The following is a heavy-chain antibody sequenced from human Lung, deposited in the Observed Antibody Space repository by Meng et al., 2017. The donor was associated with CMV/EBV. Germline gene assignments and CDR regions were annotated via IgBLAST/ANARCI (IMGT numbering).Heavy chain of an antibody. CDR1: GGPVRGDSYY. CDR3: AGCTGGSCYPISETY. CDR2: VYYSESP. D-gene: IGHD2-15*01. Sequence: SETLSLXCTVSGGPVRGDSYYWSWIRQPPGKGLEWIAYVYYSESPNYKPSDYNPSLKSRVSMSVDTSKNQFSLNLRSVTAADTAVYYCAGCTGGSCYPISETYWGQGTLVTVSS. J-gene: IGHJ4*02. V-gene: IGHV4-61*01.